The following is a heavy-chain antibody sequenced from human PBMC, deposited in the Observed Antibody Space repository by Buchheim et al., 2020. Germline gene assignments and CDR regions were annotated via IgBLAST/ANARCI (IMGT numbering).Heavy chain of an antibody. Sequence: QVQLVESGGGVVQPGRSLRLSCAASGFTFSSYAMHWVRQAPGKGLEWVAVISYDGSNKYYADSVKGLFTISRDNSKNPLYLQMNSLRAEETAVYYCARGREYDFWSGYDGTETYYYYGMDVWGQGTT. CDR2: ISYDGSNK. CDR3: ARGREYDFWSGYDGTETYYYYGMDV. CDR1: GFTFSSYA. D-gene: IGHD3-3*01. V-gene: IGHV3-30-3*01. J-gene: IGHJ6*02.